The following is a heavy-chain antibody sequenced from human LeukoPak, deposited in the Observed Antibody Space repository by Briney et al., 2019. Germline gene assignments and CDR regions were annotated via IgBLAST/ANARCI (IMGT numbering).Heavy chain of an antibody. J-gene: IGHJ4*02. V-gene: IGHV4-4*02. CDR3: ARAHGSGSYWFGY. CDR1: GGSISSSNW. CDR2: IYHSGST. D-gene: IGHD3-10*01. Sequence: SETLSLTCAVSGGSISSSNWWSWVRPPPGKGLDWIGEIYHSGSTNYNPSLKSRVTISVDKSKNQFSLKLSSVTAADTAVYYCARAHGSGSYWFGYWGQGTLVTVSS.